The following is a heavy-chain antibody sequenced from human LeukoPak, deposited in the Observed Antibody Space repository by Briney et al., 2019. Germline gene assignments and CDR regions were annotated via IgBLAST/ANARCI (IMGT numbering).Heavy chain of an antibody. V-gene: IGHV3-23*01. D-gene: IGHD3-16*01. CDR2: ISGSGGTT. CDR1: GFTFSSYA. J-gene: IGHJ4*02. CDR3: AKDSTVGGMNYFDY. Sequence: GGSLRLSCAASGFTFSSYAMSWVRQAPGKGLEWVSTISGSGGTTYYADSVKGRFTISRDNSKNMLYLQMNSLRAEDTAVYYCAKDSTVGGMNYFDYWGQGTLVPVSS.